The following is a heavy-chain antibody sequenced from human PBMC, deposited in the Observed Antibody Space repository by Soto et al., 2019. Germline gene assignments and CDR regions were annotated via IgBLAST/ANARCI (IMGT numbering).Heavy chain of an antibody. Sequence: QVQLQESGPGLVKPSQTLSLTCTVSGGSISSGGYYWYWIRQHPGKGLEWIGYIYYSGTTYCNPSLKSRVTISVDTSKNQFSLKLSSVTAADTAVYYCAASCVACGGFNYYGMDVWGQGTTVTVSS. J-gene: IGHJ6*02. CDR1: GGSISSGGYY. D-gene: IGHD2-21*01. CDR3: AASCVACGGFNYYGMDV. V-gene: IGHV4-31*03. CDR2: IYYSGTT.